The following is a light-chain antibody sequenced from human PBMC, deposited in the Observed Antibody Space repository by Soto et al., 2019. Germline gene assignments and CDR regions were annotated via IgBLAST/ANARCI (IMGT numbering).Light chain of an antibody. J-gene: IGLJ1*01. CDR1: NSDVGIYDF. CDR3: ISYTSDDVRYV. Sequence: QSALTQPASVSGTPRQSITISCTGSNSDVGIYDFVSWYQHHPGRAPKLIVSEVSHRPSGVSNRFSGSKSGNTASLTISVLQSEDEADYYCISYTSDDVRYVFGTGTKLTVL. CDR2: EVS. V-gene: IGLV2-14*01.